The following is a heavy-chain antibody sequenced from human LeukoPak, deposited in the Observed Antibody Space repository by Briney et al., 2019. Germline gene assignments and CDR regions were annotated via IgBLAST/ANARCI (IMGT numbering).Heavy chain of an antibody. CDR3: VKDSKSSGWYVPPNFDY. D-gene: IGHD6-19*01. CDR1: GFTFSTYA. V-gene: IGHV3-64D*09. J-gene: IGHJ4*02. Sequence: VQPGRSLRLSCAASGFTFSTYAMHWVRQAPGKGLEYVSSVSSNVYSTHYADSVKGRFAISRDNSKNTLYLQMSSLRTEDTAVYYCVKDSKSSGWYVPPNFDYWGQGTLVTVSS. CDR2: VSSNVYST.